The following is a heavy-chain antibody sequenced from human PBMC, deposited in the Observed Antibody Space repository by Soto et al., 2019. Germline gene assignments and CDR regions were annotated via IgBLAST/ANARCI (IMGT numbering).Heavy chain of an antibody. CDR3: ARESDSSSMTLDH. J-gene: IGHJ5*02. D-gene: IGHD6-6*01. CDR2: ISSSSSYI. CDR1: GFTFSSYA. Sequence: GGSLRLSCAASGFTFSSYAMSWVRRAPGKGLEWVSSISSSSSYIYYADSVKGRFTISRDNAKNSLYLQMNSLRAEDTAVYYCARESDSSSMTLDHWGQGTLVTVSS. V-gene: IGHV3-21*01.